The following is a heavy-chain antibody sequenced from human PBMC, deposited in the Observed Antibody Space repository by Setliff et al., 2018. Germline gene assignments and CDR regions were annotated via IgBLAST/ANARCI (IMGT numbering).Heavy chain of an antibody. D-gene: IGHD3-10*01. Sequence: PGESLKISCMASGYNFNSFWLGWVRQRPGNGLEWMGIIYPDDSDTTYSPSFQGQVTISVDKSISTAYLEWSSLKASDSAIYYCARPLARGFYYYGLDVWG. V-gene: IGHV5-51*01. CDR1: GYNFNSFW. CDR3: ARPLARGFYYYGLDV. CDR2: IYPDDSDT. J-gene: IGHJ6*01.